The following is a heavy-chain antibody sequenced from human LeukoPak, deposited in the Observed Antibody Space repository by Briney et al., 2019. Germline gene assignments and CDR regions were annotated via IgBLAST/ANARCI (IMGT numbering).Heavy chain of an antibody. CDR3: TITTHDYGDPRAGDY. V-gene: IGHV3-15*01. CDR1: GFTFSNAW. CDR2: IKTKTDGGTT. Sequence: GGSLRLSCAASGFTFSNAWMSWVRQAPGNRLEWVGRIKTKTDGGTTDYAAPVKGRFTISRDDSKNTLYLQMNSLKTEDTAVYYCTITTHDYGDPRAGDYWGQGTLVTVSS. J-gene: IGHJ4*02. D-gene: IGHD4-17*01.